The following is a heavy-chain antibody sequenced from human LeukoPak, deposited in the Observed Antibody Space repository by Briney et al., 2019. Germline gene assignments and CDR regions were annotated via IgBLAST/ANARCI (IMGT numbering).Heavy chain of an antibody. CDR2: IYPGDSDI. Sequence: GESLKISCKGSGYRFTSYWIGWVRQMPGKGLEWMGIIYPGDSDIRYSPSFQGQVTISADKSISTAYLQWSSLKASDTAMYYCARHGSCSGGSCYSWYFQHWGLGTLVTVSS. D-gene: IGHD2-15*01. V-gene: IGHV5-51*01. J-gene: IGHJ1*01. CDR1: GYRFTSYW. CDR3: ARHGSCSGGSCYSWYFQH.